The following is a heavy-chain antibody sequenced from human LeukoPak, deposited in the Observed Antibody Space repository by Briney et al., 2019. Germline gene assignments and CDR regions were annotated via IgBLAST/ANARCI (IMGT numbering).Heavy chain of an antibody. Sequence: GGSLRLSCVGSGFTFSSYWMHWVRQGPGKGLEWVSRISIDGSTTTYADSVKGRFTISRDNAKNTAYLQMDSLRADGTAVYYCARDFTPEWFDIHWGQGTLVTVS. J-gene: IGHJ4*02. CDR2: ISIDGSTT. V-gene: IGHV3-74*01. D-gene: IGHD3-3*01. CDR3: ARDFTPEWFDIH. CDR1: GFTFSSYW.